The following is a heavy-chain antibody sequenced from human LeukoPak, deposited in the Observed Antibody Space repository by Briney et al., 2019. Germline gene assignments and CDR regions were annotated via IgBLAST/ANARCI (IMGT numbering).Heavy chain of an antibody. CDR3: ARETHYYDSSGYSILQYFQH. CDR1: GYTFTSHF. V-gene: IGHV1-46*01. CDR2: INPRGGST. Sequence: ASVKVSCKASGYTFTSHFMHWVRQAPGQGLEWMGIINPRGGSTSYTQKFQGRVTMTRDTSISTAYMELSRLRSDDTAVYYCARETHYYDSSGYSILQYFQHWGHGTLVTVSS. D-gene: IGHD3-22*01. J-gene: IGHJ1*01.